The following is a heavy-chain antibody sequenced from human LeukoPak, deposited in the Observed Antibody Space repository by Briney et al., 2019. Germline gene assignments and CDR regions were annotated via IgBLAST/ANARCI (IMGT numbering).Heavy chain of an antibody. CDR2: IYSSGST. J-gene: IGHJ4*02. CDR1: GGSITSYF. CDR3: ARRAVAENYFDY. Sequence: PSETLSLTCTVSGGSITSYFWSWIRQPPGKGLEWIGYIYSSGSTTYNPSLKSRVTISVDTSTNQFFLKLTSVTAADTAVYYCARRAVAENYFDYWGQRTLVTHSS. V-gene: IGHV4-4*08. D-gene: IGHD6-19*01.